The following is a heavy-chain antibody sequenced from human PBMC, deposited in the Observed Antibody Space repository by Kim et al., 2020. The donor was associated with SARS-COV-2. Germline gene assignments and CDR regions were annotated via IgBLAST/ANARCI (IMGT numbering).Heavy chain of an antibody. CDR2: VDHSGTT. J-gene: IGHJ5*02. V-gene: IGHV4-4*02. CDR1: GASISSSSC. Sequence: SETLSLTCVVSGASISSSSCWSWVRQPPGKGLEWIGEVDHSGTTSYNVSLKSRVTISVDKSKNQFSLRLNSVSAADTAVYYCARGVSSACTLRAWFDPLG. D-gene: IGHD3-22*01. CDR3: ARGVSSACTLRAWFDP.